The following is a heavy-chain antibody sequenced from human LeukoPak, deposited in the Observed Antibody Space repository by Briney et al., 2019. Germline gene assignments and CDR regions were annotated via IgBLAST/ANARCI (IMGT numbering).Heavy chain of an antibody. J-gene: IGHJ5*02. V-gene: IGHV4-39*01. D-gene: IGHD6-19*01. CDR1: GGSISSSSYY. CDR3: ARHTAVAGRVCWFDP. CDR2: IYYSGST. Sequence: PSETLSLTCTVSGGSISSSSYYWGWIRQPPGKGLEWIGSIYYSGSTYYNPSLKSRVTISVDTSKNQFSLKLSSVTAADTAVYYCARHTAVAGRVCWFDPRGQGTLVTVSS.